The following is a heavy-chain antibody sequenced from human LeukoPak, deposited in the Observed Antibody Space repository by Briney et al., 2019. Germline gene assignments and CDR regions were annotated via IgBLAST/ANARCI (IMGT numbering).Heavy chain of an antibody. CDR1: GFTLSSYE. J-gene: IGHJ4*02. D-gene: IGHD6-19*01. V-gene: IGHV3-21*01. Sequence: GGSLRLSCAASGFTLSSYEMNWVRQAPGKGLEWVSSISSGSSYIYYADSVKGRFTISRDNAKNSLYLQMNSLRAEDTAVYYCARDDIAVATCFDYWGQGTLVTVSS. CDR2: ISSGSSYI. CDR3: ARDDIAVATCFDY.